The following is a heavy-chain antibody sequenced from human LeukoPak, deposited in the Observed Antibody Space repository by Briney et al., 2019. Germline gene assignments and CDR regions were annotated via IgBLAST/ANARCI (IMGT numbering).Heavy chain of an antibody. J-gene: IGHJ4*02. D-gene: IGHD4/OR15-4a*01. V-gene: IGHV1-2*02. CDR1: GYTFTGYY. CDR2: INPNSGAT. CDR3: ARDERYSYGDNHYPDLGF. Sequence: GASVKVSCKAFGYTFTGYYLFWVRQAPGQGLEWMGWINPNSGATKYAQKFQGRVTLTTDTSIRTTYMGLSSLRSDDTAVYYCARDERYSYGDNHYPDLGFWGQGTPVTVSS.